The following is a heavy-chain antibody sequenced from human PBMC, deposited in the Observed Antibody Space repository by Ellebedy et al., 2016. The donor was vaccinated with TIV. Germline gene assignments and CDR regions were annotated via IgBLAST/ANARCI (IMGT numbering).Heavy chain of an antibody. J-gene: IGHJ4*02. V-gene: IGHV4-34*01. CDR3: ARGNGWRFMVRGVIALGSFDY. D-gene: IGHD3-10*01. CDR1: GGSFSGYY. CDR2: INHSGST. Sequence: SETLSLTCAVYGGSFSGYYWSWIRQPPGKGLEWIGEINHSGSTNYNPSLKSRVTISVDTSKNQFSLKLSSVTAADTAVYYCARGNGWRFMVRGVIALGSFDYWGQGTLVTVSS.